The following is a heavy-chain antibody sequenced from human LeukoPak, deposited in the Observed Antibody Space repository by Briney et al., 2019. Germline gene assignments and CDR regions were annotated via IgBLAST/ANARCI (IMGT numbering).Heavy chain of an antibody. CDR1: GYTFTGYY. Sequence: ASVKVSCTASGYTFTGYYMHRVRQAPGQGLEWMGWINPNSGGTNYAQKFQGRVTMTRDTSISTAYMELSRLRSDDTAEYYCARELYYGSGSYCPRGYYFDSWGQGTLVTVSS. J-gene: IGHJ4*02. CDR2: INPNSGGT. V-gene: IGHV1-2*02. CDR3: ARELYYGSGSYCPRGYYFDS. D-gene: IGHD3-10*01.